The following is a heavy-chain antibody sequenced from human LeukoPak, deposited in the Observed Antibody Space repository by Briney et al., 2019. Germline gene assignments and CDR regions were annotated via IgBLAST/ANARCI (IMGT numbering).Heavy chain of an antibody. CDR3: ARQTYYDFWSGYTQPFDI. D-gene: IGHD3-3*01. CDR2: INHSGST. Sequence: PSETLSLTCAVYGGSFSGYYWSWIRQPPGKGLEWIGEINHSGSTNYNPSLKSRVTISVDTSKNQFSLKLSSVTAADTAVYYCARQTYYDFWSGYTQPFDIWGQGTMVTVSS. CDR1: GGSFSGYY. J-gene: IGHJ3*02. V-gene: IGHV4-34*01.